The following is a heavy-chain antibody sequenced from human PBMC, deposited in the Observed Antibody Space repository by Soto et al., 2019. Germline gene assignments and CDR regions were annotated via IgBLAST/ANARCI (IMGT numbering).Heavy chain of an antibody. V-gene: IGHV3-11*06. CDR3: AREGKVAYYYYDGMDV. Sequence: SLRLSCAASGFTFSDYYMSWIRQAPGKGLEWVSYISSTSSYTNYADSVKGRFTISRDNAKNSLYLQMNSLRAEDTAVYYCAREGKVAYYYYDGMDVWGQGTTVTGSS. CDR2: ISSTSSYT. D-gene: IGHD2-15*01. J-gene: IGHJ6*02. CDR1: GFTFSDYY.